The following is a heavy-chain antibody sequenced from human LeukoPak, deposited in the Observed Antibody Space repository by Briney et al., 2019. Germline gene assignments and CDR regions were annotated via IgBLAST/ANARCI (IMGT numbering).Heavy chain of an antibody. CDR1: GGTFSSYA. D-gene: IGHD6-13*01. J-gene: IGHJ4*02. CDR2: IIPIFGTA. V-gene: IGHV1-69*05. CDR3: ARAPIAAAGTFIFDY. Sequence: SVKVSCKASGGTFSSYAISWVRQAPGQGLEWMGGIIPIFGTANYAQKFQGRVTITTDESTSTAYTELSSLRSEDTAVYYCARAPIAAAGTFIFDYWGQGTLVTVSS.